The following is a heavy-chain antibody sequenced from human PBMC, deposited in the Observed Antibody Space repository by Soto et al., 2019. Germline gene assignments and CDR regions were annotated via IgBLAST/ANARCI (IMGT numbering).Heavy chain of an antibody. CDR1: GFTFSSYW. CDR2: INSDGRST. D-gene: IGHD6-13*01. J-gene: IGHJ3*02. V-gene: IGHV3-74*01. Sequence: GGSLRLSCAASGFTFSSYWMHWVRQAPGKGLVWVSRINSDGRSTSYADSVKGRFPISRDNAKNTLYLQMNSLRAEDTAVYYCARVGGLAAAGNGAFDIWGQGTMVTVSS. CDR3: ARVGGLAAAGNGAFDI.